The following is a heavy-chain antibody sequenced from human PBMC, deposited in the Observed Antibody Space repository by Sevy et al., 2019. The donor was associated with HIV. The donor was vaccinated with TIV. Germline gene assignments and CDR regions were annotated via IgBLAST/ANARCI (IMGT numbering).Heavy chain of an antibody. CDR1: GFTFSDYY. Sequence: GGSLRLSCAASGFTFSDYYMSWIRQAPGKGLEWVSYISSSGSTIYYADSVKGRFTISRDNAKNSLYLQMNSLRAEDTAVYYCARVSYSSSWYVDYWDQGTLVTVSS. CDR3: ARVSYSSSWYVDY. J-gene: IGHJ4*02. D-gene: IGHD6-13*01. V-gene: IGHV3-11*01. CDR2: ISSSGSTI.